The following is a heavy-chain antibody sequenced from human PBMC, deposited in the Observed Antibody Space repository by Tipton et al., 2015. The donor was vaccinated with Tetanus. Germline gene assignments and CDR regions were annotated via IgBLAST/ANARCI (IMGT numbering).Heavy chain of an antibody. Sequence: TLSLTCSVSGGSFTNYYWNWIRQSPGKRLEWIGNIFYSGDTTYNPSLKSRVTMSIDTSKNQFSLNLRSVTAADTAVYYCARDRGFTTYNYFDPWGQGTLVTVSS. J-gene: IGHJ5*02. D-gene: IGHD5-24*01. CDR2: IFYSGDT. CDR3: ARDRGFTTYNYFDP. V-gene: IGHV4-59*12. CDR1: GGSFTNYY.